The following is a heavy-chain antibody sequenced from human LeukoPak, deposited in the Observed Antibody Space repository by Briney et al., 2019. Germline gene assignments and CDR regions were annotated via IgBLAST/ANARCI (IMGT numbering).Heavy chain of an antibody. CDR3: TRRWYYDGSGYYDY. J-gene: IGHJ4*02. D-gene: IGHD3-22*01. CDR2: IYYSGST. Sequence: SETLSLTCTVSGDSISSNSYYWGWIRQPPGKGLEWIGSIYYSGSTYYNPSLKSRVTIPVDTSKNQFSLKLSSVTAADTAVYYCTRRWYYDGSGYYDYWGQGTLVTVSS. V-gene: IGHV4-39*01. CDR1: GDSISSNSYY.